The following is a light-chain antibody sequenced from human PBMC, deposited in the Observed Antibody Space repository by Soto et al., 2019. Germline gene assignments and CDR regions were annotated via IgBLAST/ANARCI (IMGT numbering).Light chain of an antibody. J-gene: IGKJ4*01. CDR3: QQYKTYPIT. CDR2: KAS. CDR1: QSISSW. Sequence: DIQMTQSPSTLSASVGDRVTITCRASQSISSWLAWCQQKPGKAPKLLIYKASSLESGVPSRFSGTGSGTEFTLTISSLQHDDFATYYCQQYKTYPITFGGGTKVELK. V-gene: IGKV1-5*03.